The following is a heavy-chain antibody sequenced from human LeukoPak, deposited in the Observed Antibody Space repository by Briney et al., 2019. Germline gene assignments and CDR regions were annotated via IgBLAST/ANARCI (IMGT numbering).Heavy chain of an antibody. D-gene: IGHD6-13*01. Sequence: VGSLRLSCAASGFTVSSNYMSWVRQAPGKGLEWVSVIYSGGSTYYADSVKGRFTISRDNSKNTLHLQMNSLRAEDTAVYYCARGIAAAGLTFDYWGQGTLVTVSS. CDR2: IYSGGST. J-gene: IGHJ4*02. CDR3: ARGIAAAGLTFDY. V-gene: IGHV3-53*01. CDR1: GFTVSSNY.